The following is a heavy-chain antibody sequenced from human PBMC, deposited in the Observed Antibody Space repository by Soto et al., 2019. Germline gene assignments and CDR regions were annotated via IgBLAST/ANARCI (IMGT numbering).Heavy chain of an antibody. CDR1: GYTFTSYG. Sequence: ASVKVSCKASGYTFTSYGISWVRQAPGQGLEWMGWISAYNGNTNYAQKLQGRVTMTTDTSTSTAYMELRSPRSDDTAVYYCARDRAAVEPNWFDPWGQGTLVTVSS. V-gene: IGHV1-18*01. CDR2: ISAYNGNT. D-gene: IGHD6-19*01. J-gene: IGHJ5*02. CDR3: ARDRAAVEPNWFDP.